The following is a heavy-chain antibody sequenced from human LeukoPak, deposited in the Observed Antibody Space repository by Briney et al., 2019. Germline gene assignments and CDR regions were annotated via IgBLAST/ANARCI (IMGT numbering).Heavy chain of an antibody. J-gene: IGHJ4*02. CDR1: GFTFNNYW. CDR2: IKQDGSGK. V-gene: IGHV3-7*01. CDR3: ARDSRALPS. Sequence: PGGSLRLSCAASGFTFNNYWMSWVRQAPGKVLEWVANIKQDGSGKYYVDSVKGRFTISRDNAENSLYLQMNSLRADDAAMYYCARDSRALPSWGQGTLVTVSS.